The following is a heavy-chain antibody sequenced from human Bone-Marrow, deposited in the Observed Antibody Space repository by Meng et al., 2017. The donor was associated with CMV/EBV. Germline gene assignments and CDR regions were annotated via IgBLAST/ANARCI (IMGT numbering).Heavy chain of an antibody. J-gene: IGHJ4*02. CDR2: ISGSGANT. CDR1: GFTYSSHG. V-gene: IGHV3-23*01. Sequence: GGSLRLSCAACGFTYSSHGMNWVRQAPGKGLEWVAGISGSGANTYYGETAKGRFTTSRDNSKNTVYLQMNSLRAEDTATNYCARRSGYDFGPYDKWGQGTLVTVSS. D-gene: IGHD5-12*01. CDR3: ARRSGYDFGPYDK.